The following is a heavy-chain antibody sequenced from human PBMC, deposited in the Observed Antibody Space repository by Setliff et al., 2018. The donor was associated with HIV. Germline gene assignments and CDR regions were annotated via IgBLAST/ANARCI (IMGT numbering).Heavy chain of an antibody. CDR1: GGSFNSYA. CDR2: VVPIIGAA. V-gene: IGHV1-69*06. D-gene: IGHD6-19*01. CDR3: SRGIGVPGSPAGF. J-gene: IGHJ4*02. Sequence: GASVKVSCKASGGSFNSYALDWVRQAPGQGLEWIGGVVPIIGAAKYAPKFQGRVTITADKSTNTAYMELNSLRLDDSAVYFCSRGIGVPGSPAGFWGQGTLVTVS.